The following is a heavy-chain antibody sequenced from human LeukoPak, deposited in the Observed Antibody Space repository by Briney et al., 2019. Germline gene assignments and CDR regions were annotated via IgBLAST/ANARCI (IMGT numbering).Heavy chain of an antibody. CDR3: ARALVVVTALDAFDI. CDR2: ISSSSSYI. V-gene: IGHV3-21*01. J-gene: IGHJ3*02. D-gene: IGHD2-21*02. CDR1: GFTFNNYA. Sequence: GGSLRLSCAASGFTFNNYAMSWVRQAPGKGLEWVSSISSSSSYIYYADSVKGRFTISRDNAKNSLYLQMNSLRAEDTAVYYCARALVVVTALDAFDIWGQGTMVTVSS.